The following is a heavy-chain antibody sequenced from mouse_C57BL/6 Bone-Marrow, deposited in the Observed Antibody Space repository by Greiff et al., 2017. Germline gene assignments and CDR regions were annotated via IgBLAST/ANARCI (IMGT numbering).Heavy chain of an antibody. CDR1: GYTFTSYG. Sequence: QVQLQQSGAELARPGASVKLSCKASGYTFTSYGMSWVKQRTGQGLEWIGEIYPRSGNTYYNEKFKGKATLTADKSSSTAYMELRSLTSEDSAVYCCARELYYGSNYWYFDVWGTGTTITVTA. CDR2: IYPRSGNT. CDR3: ARELYYGSNYWYFDV. D-gene: IGHD1-1*01. J-gene: IGHJ1*03. V-gene: IGHV1-81*01.